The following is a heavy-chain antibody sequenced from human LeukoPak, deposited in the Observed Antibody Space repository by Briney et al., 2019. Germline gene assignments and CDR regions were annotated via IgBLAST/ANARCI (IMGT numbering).Heavy chain of an antibody. D-gene: IGHD6-19*01. V-gene: IGHV3-66*01. CDR3: ARELGRIAVVSRWFDP. CDR2: IYSGGST. CDR1: GFTVSSNY. Sequence: GGSLRLSCAASGFTVSSNYMSWVRQAPGKGLEWVSVIYSGGSTYYADSVKGRFTISRDNSKNTLYLQMNSLRAEDTAVYYCARELGRIAVVSRWFDPWGQGTLVTVSS. J-gene: IGHJ5*02.